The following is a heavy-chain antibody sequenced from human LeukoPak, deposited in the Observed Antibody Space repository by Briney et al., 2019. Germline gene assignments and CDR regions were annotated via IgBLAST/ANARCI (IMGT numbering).Heavy chain of an antibody. CDR3: AKAVLEWFGEPGVDV. D-gene: IGHD3-10*01. CDR1: GFTFSSYA. CDR2: ISGSGGST. V-gene: IGHV3-23*01. Sequence: GGSLRLSCAASGFTFSSYAMSWVRQAPGKGLEWVSAISGSGGSTYYADSVKGRFTISRDNSKNTLYLQMNSLRAEDTAVYYCAKAVLEWFGEPGVDVWGQGTTVTVSS. J-gene: IGHJ6*02.